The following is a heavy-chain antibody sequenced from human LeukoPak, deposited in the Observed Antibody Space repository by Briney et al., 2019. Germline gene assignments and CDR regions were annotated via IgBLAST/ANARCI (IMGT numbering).Heavy chain of an antibody. J-gene: IGHJ5*02. V-gene: IGHV3-66*01. CDR3: ARATQSQFWFDP. Sequence: GGSLRLSCAASGFTVSSNYMSWVRQAPGKGLEWVSVIYSGGSTYYADSVKGRFTISRDNSKNTLYLQMNSLRAEDTAVYYCARATQSQFWFDPWGQGTLVTVSP. CDR1: GFTVSSNY. D-gene: IGHD2-15*01. CDR2: IYSGGST.